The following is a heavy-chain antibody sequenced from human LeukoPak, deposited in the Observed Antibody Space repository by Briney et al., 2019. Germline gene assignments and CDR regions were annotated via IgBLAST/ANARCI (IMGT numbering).Heavy chain of an antibody. CDR3: ARGGIAEVEFYYYGMDV. J-gene: IGHJ6*02. CDR1: GFVFSNYA. D-gene: IGHD6-13*01. CDR2: VSFDGTNK. Sequence: GGSLRLSCPASGFVFSNYAMFWARQAPGKGLEWVAVVSFDGTNKEYAATVKGRFTVSRDNSKNTLYLRMNSLRPGDTAGYYCARGGIAEVEFYYYGMDVWGQGTTVAV. V-gene: IGHV3-30-3*01.